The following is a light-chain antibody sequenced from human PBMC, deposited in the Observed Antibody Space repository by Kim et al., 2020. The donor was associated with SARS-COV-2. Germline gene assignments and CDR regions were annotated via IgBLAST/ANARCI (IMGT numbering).Light chain of an antibody. CDR1: SLRTYY. V-gene: IGLV3-19*01. CDR3: NSRDNSGDHVV. Sequence: ALGQTVRIKCQGDSLRTYYASWYQQKPGQAPKVVIYGKNNRPSGIPDRFSGSSSGNTASLTVTGAQAVDEADYYCNSRDNSGDHVVFGGGTQLTVL. J-gene: IGLJ2*01. CDR2: GKN.